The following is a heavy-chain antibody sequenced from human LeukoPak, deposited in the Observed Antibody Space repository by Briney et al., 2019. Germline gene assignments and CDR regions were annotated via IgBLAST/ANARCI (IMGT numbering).Heavy chain of an antibody. Sequence: SVKVSCKASGGTFSSYAISWVRQAPGQGLEWMGRIIPILGIANYAQKFQGRVTITADKSTSTAYMELSSLRSEDTAVYYCAREWGGSYNADAFDIWGQGTMVTVSS. CDR1: GGTFSSYA. J-gene: IGHJ3*02. CDR3: AREWGGSYNADAFDI. CDR2: IIPILGIA. D-gene: IGHD1-26*01. V-gene: IGHV1-69*04.